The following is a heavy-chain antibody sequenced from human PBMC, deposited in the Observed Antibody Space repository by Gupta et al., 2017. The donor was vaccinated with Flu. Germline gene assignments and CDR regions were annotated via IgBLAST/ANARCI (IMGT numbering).Heavy chain of an antibody. D-gene: IGHD6-13*01. V-gene: IGHV3-9*01. Sequence: EVQLVESGGGLVQPGRSLRLSCAASGFTFDDYAMHWVRQAPGKGLEWVSGISWNSGSIGYADSGKGRVTISRDNDKNALYLKMNSLRAEDTAVYYCAKDGSIAAAGHDAFDIWGQGTMVTVSS. CDR2: ISWNSGSI. CDR3: AKDGSIAAAGHDAFDI. J-gene: IGHJ3*02. CDR1: GFTFDDYA.